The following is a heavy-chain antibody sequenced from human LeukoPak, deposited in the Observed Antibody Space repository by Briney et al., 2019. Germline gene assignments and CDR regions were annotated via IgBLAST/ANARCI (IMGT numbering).Heavy chain of an antibody. CDR2: INPSGGST. CDR3: ARRNYYYYGMDV. J-gene: IGHJ6*02. CDR1: GYTFTSYY. V-gene: IGHV1-46*01. Sequence: ASVKVSCKASGYTFTSYYMHWVRQAPGQGLEGMGIINPSGGSTSYAQKFQGRVTMTRDTSTSTVYMEVSSLRSEDTAVYYCARRNYYYYGMDVWGQGTTVTVSS.